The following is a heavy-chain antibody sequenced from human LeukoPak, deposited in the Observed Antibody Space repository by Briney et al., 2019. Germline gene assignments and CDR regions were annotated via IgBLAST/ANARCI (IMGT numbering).Heavy chain of an antibody. V-gene: IGHV4-59*08. CDR2: ISHSGNT. Sequence: SETLSLTCTVSGASINSYYWSWIRQPPGKGLEWVACISHSGNTNYNPSLKTRVTISADPCESQISLKLTSVTVADTATYYCARHYSTDPFDYWGQGTPVTVSS. J-gene: IGHJ4*02. CDR3: ARHYSTDPFDY. D-gene: IGHD4-11*01. CDR1: GASINSYY.